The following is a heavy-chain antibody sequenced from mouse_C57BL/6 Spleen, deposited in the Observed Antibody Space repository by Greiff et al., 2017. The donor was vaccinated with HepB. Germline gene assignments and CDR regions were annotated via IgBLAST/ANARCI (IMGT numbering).Heavy chain of an antibody. V-gene: IGHV1-50*01. Sequence: QVQLQQPGAELVKPGASVKLSCKASGYTFTSYWMQWVKQRPGQGLEWIGEIDPSDSYTNYNQKFKGKATLTVDTSSSTAYMELRSLTSEDSAVYYCTRSAGGFDYWGQGTTLTVSS. CDR3: TRSAGGFDY. CDR2: IDPSDSYT. J-gene: IGHJ2*01. D-gene: IGHD3-1*01. CDR1: GYTFTSYW.